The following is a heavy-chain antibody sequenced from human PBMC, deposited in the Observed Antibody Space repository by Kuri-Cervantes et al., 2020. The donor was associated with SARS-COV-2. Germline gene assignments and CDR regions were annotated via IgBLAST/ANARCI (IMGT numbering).Heavy chain of an antibody. V-gene: IGHV1-69*13. Sequence: SVKVSCKASGGNFSNYAITWVRQAPGPGLEWVGGNSPIFGKAKYAQKFQGRVTITADESTSTAYMELSSLRSEDTAVYYCARDLGYCSSTSCYSLSYYYYGMDVWGQGTTVTVSS. CDR2: NSPIFGKA. CDR1: GGNFSNYA. J-gene: IGHJ6*02. CDR3: ARDLGYCSSTSCYSLSYYYYGMDV. D-gene: IGHD2-2*01.